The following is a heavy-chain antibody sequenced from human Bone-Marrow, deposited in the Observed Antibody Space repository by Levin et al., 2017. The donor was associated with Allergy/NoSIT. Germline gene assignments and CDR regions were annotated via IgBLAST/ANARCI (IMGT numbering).Heavy chain of an antibody. V-gene: IGHV4-38-2*01. CDR2: IYHSGST. D-gene: IGHD3-16*01. CDR3: ARAGMITFGGSHFDY. J-gene: IGHJ4*02. CDR1: NSSISSGFH. Sequence: SETLSLTCAVSNSSISSGFHWGWIRQSPGKGLEWIASIYHSGSTYYNPSLKSRVTISVDTSKNQFSLKLSSLTAADTAVYYCARAGMITFGGSHFDYWGQGALVTVSS.